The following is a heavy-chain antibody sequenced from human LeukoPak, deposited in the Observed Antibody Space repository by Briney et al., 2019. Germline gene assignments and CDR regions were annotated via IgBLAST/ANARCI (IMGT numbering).Heavy chain of an antibody. Sequence: ASVKVSCKASGYTFTSYYMHWVRQAPGQGLEWMGIINPSGGSTSYAQKLQGRVTMTTDTSTSTAYMELRSLRSDDTAVYYCARGYPVNYYDSSGYYQDEYYFDYWGQGTLVTVSS. J-gene: IGHJ4*02. V-gene: IGHV1-46*01. CDR1: GYTFTSYY. CDR2: INPSGGST. CDR3: ARGYPVNYYDSSGYYQDEYYFDY. D-gene: IGHD3-22*01.